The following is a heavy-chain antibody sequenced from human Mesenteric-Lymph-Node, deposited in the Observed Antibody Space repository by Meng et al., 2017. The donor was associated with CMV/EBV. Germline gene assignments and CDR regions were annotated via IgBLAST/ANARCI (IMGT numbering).Heavy chain of an antibody. Sequence: GESLKISCSASGFTFGSFGMHWVRQAPGKGLEWVAFIQRDGSNKDFADSVRGRFTISRDNFKRTLYLQMSSLRTEDTAVYYCAKDFLGEEHYFDAWGQGTQVTVSS. CDR1: GFTFGSFG. CDR3: AKDFLGEEHYFDA. V-gene: IGHV3-30*02. CDR2: IQRDGSNK. J-gene: IGHJ4*02. D-gene: IGHD1/OR15-1a*01.